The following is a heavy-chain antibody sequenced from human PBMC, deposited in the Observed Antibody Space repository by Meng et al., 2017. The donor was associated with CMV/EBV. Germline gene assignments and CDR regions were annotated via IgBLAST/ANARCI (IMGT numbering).Heavy chain of an antibody. V-gene: IGHV3-21*01. CDR2: ISSSSSYI. Sequence: GGSLRLSCAASGSTFSSYSMNWVRQAPGKGLEWVSSISSSSSYIYYADSVKGRFTISRDNAKNSLYLQMNSLRAEDTAVYYCARALRPIDGAPYGMDVWGQGTTVTVSS. CDR3: ARALRPIDGAPYGMDV. CDR1: GSTFSSYS. D-gene: IGHD3-16*01. J-gene: IGHJ6*02.